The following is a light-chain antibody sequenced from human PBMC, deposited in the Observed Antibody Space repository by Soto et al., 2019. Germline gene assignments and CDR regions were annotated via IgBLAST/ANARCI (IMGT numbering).Light chain of an antibody. CDR1: SSNIGSNY. Sequence: QSVLSQPPSASGTPGQRVTISCSGSSSNIGSNYVYWYHQLPGTAPKLLIYSNNQRPSGVPGRFSGSKSGASASLAISGLGSEDEANYFCAAWDDSLSGPVFGGGTKVTVL. V-gene: IGLV1-47*02. CDR2: SNN. J-gene: IGLJ2*01. CDR3: AAWDDSLSGPV.